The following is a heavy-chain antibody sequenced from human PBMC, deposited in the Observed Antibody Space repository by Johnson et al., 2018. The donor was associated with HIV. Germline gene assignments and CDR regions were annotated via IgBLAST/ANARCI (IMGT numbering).Heavy chain of an antibody. CDR3: AKDLIELQGAFDI. D-gene: IGHD1-26*01. V-gene: IGHV3-66*01. Sequence: VQLVESGGGLVKPGGSLRLSCAASGFTVSSNYMSWVRQAPGKGLEWVSVIYSGGSTYYADSVKGRLTISRDNSKKSLYLDMNSLRAEDTAVYYCAKDLIELQGAFDIWGQGTMVTVSS. CDR2: IYSGGST. CDR1: GFTVSSNY. J-gene: IGHJ3*02.